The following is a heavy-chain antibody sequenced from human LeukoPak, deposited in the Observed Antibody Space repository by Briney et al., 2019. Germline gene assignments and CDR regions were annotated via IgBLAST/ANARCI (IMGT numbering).Heavy chain of an antibody. J-gene: IGHJ5*02. CDR1: GGSISSYY. V-gene: IGHV4-59*01. D-gene: IGHD2-2*01. CDR2: IYYSGST. Sequence: KPSETLSLTCTVSGGSISSYYWSWIRQPPGKGLEWIGYIYYSGSTNYNPSLKSRVTISVDTSKNQFSLKLSSVTAADTAVYYCARSPAAVAWFDPWGQGTLVTVSS. CDR3: ARSPAAVAWFDP.